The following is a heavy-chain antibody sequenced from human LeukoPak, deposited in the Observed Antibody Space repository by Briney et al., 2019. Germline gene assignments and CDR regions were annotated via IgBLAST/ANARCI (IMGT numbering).Heavy chain of an antibody. CDR2: IIPILGIA. Sequence: ASVKLSCTASGGTFSSYAISWVRQAPGQGLEWMGRIIPILGIANYAQKFQGRVTITADKSTSTAYMELSSLRSEDTAVYYCARAKRYDSSGRILDYWGQGTLVTVSS. CDR1: GGTFSSYA. D-gene: IGHD3-22*01. V-gene: IGHV1-69*04. CDR3: ARAKRYDSSGRILDY. J-gene: IGHJ4*02.